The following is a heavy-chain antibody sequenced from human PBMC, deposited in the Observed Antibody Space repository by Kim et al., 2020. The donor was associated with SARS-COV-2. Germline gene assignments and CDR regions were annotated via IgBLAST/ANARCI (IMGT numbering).Heavy chain of an antibody. CDR2: IYYSGST. V-gene: IGHV4-39*07. J-gene: IGHJ6*01. Sequence: SETLSLTCTVSGGSISSSTYYWGWIRQPPGKGLEWIGSIYYSGSTYYNPSLKSRVTISVDTSKNQFSLKLSSVTAADTAVYYCAREGSGSYYNPKYYYYG. D-gene: IGHD3-10*01. CDR1: GGSISSSTYY. CDR3: AREGSGSYYNPKYYYYG.